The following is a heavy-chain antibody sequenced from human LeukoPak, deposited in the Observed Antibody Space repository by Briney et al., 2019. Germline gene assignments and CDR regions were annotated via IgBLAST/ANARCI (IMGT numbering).Heavy chain of an antibody. Sequence: GGSLRLSCAASGFTFSDYYMSWIRQAPGKGLEWVSYISSSGSTIYYADSVKGRFTISRDNAKNSLYLQMNGLRAEDTAVYYCARVSVAGYYYYYYMDVWGKGTTVTVSS. CDR2: ISSSGSTI. J-gene: IGHJ6*03. V-gene: IGHV3-11*01. CDR3: ARVSVAGYYYYYYMDV. CDR1: GFTFSDYY. D-gene: IGHD6-19*01.